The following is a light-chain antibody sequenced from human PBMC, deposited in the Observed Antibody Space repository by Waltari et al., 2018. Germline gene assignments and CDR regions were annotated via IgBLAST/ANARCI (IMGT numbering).Light chain of an antibody. CDR2: WAS. J-gene: IGKJ1*01. V-gene: IGKV4-1*01. CDR1: QSVFYRSDNKNY. CDR3: QQYYRSRT. Sequence: DIVMTQSPDSLAVSLGERATIDCTSSQSVFYRSDNKNYLAWYQHKPRQPPMLLFYWASTRESGVPDRFSASASGTDFTLTINNLHAEDVAVYYCQQYYRSRTFGQGTKVEIK.